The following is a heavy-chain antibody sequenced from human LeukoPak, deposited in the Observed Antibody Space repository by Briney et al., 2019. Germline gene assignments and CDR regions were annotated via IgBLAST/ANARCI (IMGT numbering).Heavy chain of an antibody. CDR2: IYYSGST. J-gene: IGHJ3*02. CDR1: SDSISGYY. Sequence: PSGTLSLTCSVPSDSISGYYWSWVRQPPGKGLEWIGYIYYSGSTNYNPSLKSRVTISVDTSKNQFSLKLSSVTAADTAVYYCARPSKVPIWGQGTMVTVSS. CDR3: ARPSKVPI. V-gene: IGHV4-59*08. D-gene: IGHD2-2*01.